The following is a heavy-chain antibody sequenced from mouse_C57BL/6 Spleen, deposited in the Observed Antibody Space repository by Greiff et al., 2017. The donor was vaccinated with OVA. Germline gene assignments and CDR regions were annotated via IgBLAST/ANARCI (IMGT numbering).Heavy chain of an antibody. D-gene: IGHD3-2*02. CDR1: GYSITSDY. CDR2: ISYSGST. CDR3: ARRGDSSGYFFDY. Sequence: EVKLLESGPGLAKPSQTLSLTCSVTGYSITSDYWNWIRKFPGNKLEYMGYISYSGSTYYNPSLKSRISITRNTSKNQYYLQLNSVTTEDTTTYYCARRGDSSGYFFDYWGQGTTLTVSS. V-gene: IGHV3-8*01. J-gene: IGHJ2*01.